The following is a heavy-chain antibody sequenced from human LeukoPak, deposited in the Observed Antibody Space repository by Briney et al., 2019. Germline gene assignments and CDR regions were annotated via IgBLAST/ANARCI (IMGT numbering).Heavy chain of an antibody. D-gene: IGHD2-21*02. CDR3: SRDSLSSCGGDCYSGLDV. CDR1: GFTFRNYW. CDR2: FKSVGSST. V-gene: IGHV3-74*01. Sequence: GGSLRLSCAASGFTFRNYWMHWVRQAPGEARMWVSRFKSVGSSTTYADSVKGRFTISRDNAKNTLYLQMNSLRAEDTAVYYCSRDSLSSCGGDCYSGLDVWGQGTTVTVSS. J-gene: IGHJ6*02.